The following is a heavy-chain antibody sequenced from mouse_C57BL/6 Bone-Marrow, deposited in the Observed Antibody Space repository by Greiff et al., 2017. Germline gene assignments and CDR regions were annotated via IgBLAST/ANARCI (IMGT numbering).Heavy chain of an antibody. J-gene: IGHJ1*03. Sequence: EVQLVESGGGLVKPGGSLKLSCAASGFTFSDYGMHWVRQAPEKGLEWVAYISSGSSTIYSADTVKGRFTISRDNAKNTLFLQMTRLRSEATAMYYCARGATVVARWYFDVWGTGTTVTVSS. D-gene: IGHD1-1*01. V-gene: IGHV5-17*01. CDR2: ISSGSSTI. CDR3: ARGATVVARWYFDV. CDR1: GFTFSDYG.